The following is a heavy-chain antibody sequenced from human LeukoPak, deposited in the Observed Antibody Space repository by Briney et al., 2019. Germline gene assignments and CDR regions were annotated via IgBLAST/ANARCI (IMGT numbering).Heavy chain of an antibody. J-gene: IGHJ4*02. CDR2: IYNSGNT. CDR3: VRGGSYSPFDH. CDR1: VGSISTYY. V-gene: IGHV4-59*01. D-gene: IGHD1-26*01. Sequence: PSETLSLTCTVSVGSISTYYWSWIRQPPEKGLEWIGYIYNSGNTKYNPSLKSRVTISVDTSKSQFSLELTSVTAADTAVYYCVRGGSYSPFDHWGQGTLVTVSS.